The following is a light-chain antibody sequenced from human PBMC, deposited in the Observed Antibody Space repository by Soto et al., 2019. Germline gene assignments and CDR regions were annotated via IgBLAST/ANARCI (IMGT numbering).Light chain of an antibody. CDR3: QQYYGHPYS. J-gene: IGKJ2*03. V-gene: IGKV4-1*01. Sequence: DIVVTQSPDSLGVSLGERATINCKSSRSVLSTSNNKDYLAWYQQKPGQPPKLLIYWAYTRESGVPDRFTGSGSGSDFNLTITGLQAEDVAVYFCQQYYGHPYSFGQGTKL. CDR1: RSVLSTSNNKDY. CDR2: WAY.